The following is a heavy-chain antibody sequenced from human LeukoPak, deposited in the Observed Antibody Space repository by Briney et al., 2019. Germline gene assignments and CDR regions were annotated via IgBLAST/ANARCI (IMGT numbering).Heavy chain of an antibody. CDR3: ARGIFYSNYRKRGYYYYYYMDV. CDR1: GYTFTSYG. J-gene: IGHJ6*03. V-gene: IGHV1-18*01. Sequence: ASVKVSCKASGYTFTSYGISWVRQAPGQGLEWMGWISAYNGNTNYAQKLQGRVTMTTDTSTSTAYMELRSLRSDDTAVYYCARGIFYSNYRKRGYYYYYYMDVWGKGTTVTVSS. D-gene: IGHD4-11*01. CDR2: ISAYNGNT.